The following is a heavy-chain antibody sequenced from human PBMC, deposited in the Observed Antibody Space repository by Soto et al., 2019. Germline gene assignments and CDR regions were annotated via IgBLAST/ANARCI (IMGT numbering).Heavy chain of an antibody. CDR1: GGSISSSNW. CDR2: IYHSGST. J-gene: IGHJ6*02. CDR3: ARDDRDGNYYYYYYGMDV. D-gene: IGHD1-26*01. Sequence: SETLSVTCAVSGGSISSSNWWSWVRQPPGEGLEWIGEIYHSGSTNYNPSLKILVTISVDKSKNQFSLKLSSVTAADTAVYYCARDDRDGNYYYYYYGMDVWGQGTTVTVSS. V-gene: IGHV4-4*02.